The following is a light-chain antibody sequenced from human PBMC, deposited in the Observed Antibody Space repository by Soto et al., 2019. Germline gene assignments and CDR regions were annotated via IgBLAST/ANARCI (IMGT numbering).Light chain of an antibody. CDR2: EVS. J-gene: IGLJ1*01. CDR1: SSDVGGYNF. V-gene: IGLV2-8*01. Sequence: QSVLTQPPSASGSPGQSVTISCTGTSSDVGGYNFVSWYQQHPGKAPKLIIHEVSKRPSGVPDRFSGSKSGNTASLTVSGLQAEDEADYYCSSYAGSNNRYVFGTGTKLTVL. CDR3: SSYAGSNNRYV.